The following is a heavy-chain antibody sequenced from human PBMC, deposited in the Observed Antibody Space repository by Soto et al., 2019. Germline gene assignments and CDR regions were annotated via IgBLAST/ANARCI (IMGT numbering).Heavy chain of an antibody. Sequence: EVQLLESGEGLVQPGGSLRLSCAASGFTFSSYAVSWVRQAPGKGPEWISSISGSGSTIYYADSVKGRFTISRDNSKNTLYLQMSSLRAEDTAVYYCAKVFYYYDSSGYYYFDYWGQGTLVTVSS. D-gene: IGHD3-22*01. CDR1: GFTFSSYA. CDR3: AKVFYYYDSSGYYYFDY. CDR2: ISGSGSTI. J-gene: IGHJ4*02. V-gene: IGHV3-23*01.